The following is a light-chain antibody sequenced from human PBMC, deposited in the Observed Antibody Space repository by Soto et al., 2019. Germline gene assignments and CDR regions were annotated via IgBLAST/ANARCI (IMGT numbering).Light chain of an antibody. CDR1: QSVSPW. Sequence: DIHMTQSPSTLSVSVRDRVTIACRASQSVSPWLAWYQQKPGKAPRLLIYQASTLESGVPSRFSGSGTGTEFTLTISSLQPDHFATYYCQQYHSYPYSFGQGTKLEI. CDR2: QAS. J-gene: IGKJ2*01. CDR3: QQYHSYPYS. V-gene: IGKV1-5*03.